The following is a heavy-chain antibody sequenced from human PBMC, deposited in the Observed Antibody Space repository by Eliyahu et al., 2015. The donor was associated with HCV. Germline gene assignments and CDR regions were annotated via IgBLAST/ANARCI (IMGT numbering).Heavy chain of an antibody. CDR2: ISGSGGST. J-gene: IGHJ4*02. CDR1: GFTFSSYA. CDR3: AKSGTEQWDIYYFDY. D-gene: IGHD6-19*01. Sequence: EVQLLESGGGLVQPGGSLRLSCAASGFTFSSYAMSWVRQAPGKGLGWVSAISGSGGSTYYADSVKGRFTISRDNSKNTLYLQMNSLRAEDTAVYYCAKSGTEQWDIYYFDYWGQGTLVTVSS. V-gene: IGHV3-23*01.